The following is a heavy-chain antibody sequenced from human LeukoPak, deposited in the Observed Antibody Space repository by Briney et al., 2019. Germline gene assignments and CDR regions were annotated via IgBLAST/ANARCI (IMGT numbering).Heavy chain of an antibody. Sequence: SETLSLTCTVSGGSISSHYWSWIRQPPGKGLEWIGYIYYSGSTNYNPSLKSRVTISVDTSKNQFSLKLSSMTAADTAVYYCARGSGAFYYYYYMDVWGKGTTVTVSS. CDR1: GGSISSHY. D-gene: IGHD6-19*01. V-gene: IGHV4-59*11. J-gene: IGHJ6*03. CDR3: ARGSGAFYYYYYMDV. CDR2: IYYSGST.